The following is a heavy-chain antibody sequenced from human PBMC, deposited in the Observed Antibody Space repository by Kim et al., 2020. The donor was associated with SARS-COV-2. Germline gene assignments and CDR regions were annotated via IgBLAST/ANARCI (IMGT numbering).Heavy chain of an antibody. CDR1: GGSISSSSYY. J-gene: IGHJ5*02. V-gene: IGHV4-39*01. CDR3: ARSHPSRFGEFVYWFDP. Sequence: SETLSLTCTVSGGSISSSSYYWGWIRQPPGKGLEWIGSIYYSGSTYYNPSLKSRVTISVDTSKNQFSLKLSSVTAADTAVYYCARSHPSRFGEFVYWFDP. CDR2: IYYSGST. D-gene: IGHD3-10*01.